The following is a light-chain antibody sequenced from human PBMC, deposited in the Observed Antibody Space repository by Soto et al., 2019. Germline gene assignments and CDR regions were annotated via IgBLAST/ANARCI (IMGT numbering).Light chain of an antibody. J-gene: IGKJ3*01. CDR2: DAS. V-gene: IGKV1-27*01. CDR3: QKYNGEFS. CDR1: QGISYY. Sequence: DIQMTQSPSSLSASVGDIVTITCRASQGISYYLAWYQQKPGKVPKLLIYDASNVQSGVPSRFSGSGSGTVFTLTISSLQPEDVATYYCQKYNGEFSFGPGTKVDIK.